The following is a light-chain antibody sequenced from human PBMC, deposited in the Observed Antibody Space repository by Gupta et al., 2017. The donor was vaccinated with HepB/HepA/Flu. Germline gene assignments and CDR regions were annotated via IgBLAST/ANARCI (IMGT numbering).Light chain of an antibody. CDR1: QSISIY. V-gene: IGKV1-39*01. Sequence: DIQMPQSPSSLSASVGDRVTITCRPSQSISIYLNWYQQKVGKAPKLLKFGGSDLQSGVPSRFSGSRSGTXFTLTIXSLRPEDFATYYCQQTYSGPTTFGXGTKLEIK. CDR2: GGS. J-gene: IGKJ2*01. CDR3: QQTYSGPTT.